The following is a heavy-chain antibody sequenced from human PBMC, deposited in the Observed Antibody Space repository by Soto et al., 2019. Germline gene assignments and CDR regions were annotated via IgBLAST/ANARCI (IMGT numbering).Heavy chain of an antibody. V-gene: IGHV4-59*08. Sequence: ASETLSLTCAVSCGSISSYYWGWIPPSPGNGLEWIGFISYTGSTSYNPSLKSRVTISVDTSKNQFSLKLSSVTASDTAVYFCARQTAASATPIDYWGQGTLVTVSS. J-gene: IGHJ4*02. CDR2: ISYTGST. CDR1: CGSISSYY. CDR3: ARQTAASATPIDY. D-gene: IGHD6-13*01.